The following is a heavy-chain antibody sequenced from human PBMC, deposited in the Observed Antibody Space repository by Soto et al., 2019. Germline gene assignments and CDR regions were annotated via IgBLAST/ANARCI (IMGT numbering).Heavy chain of an antibody. D-gene: IGHD3-22*01. CDR2: IYYSGST. CDR3: AGSAYDSSGYYYVLGWFDP. J-gene: IGHJ5*02. Sequence: QVQLQESGPGLVKPSETLSLTCTVSGGSISSYYWSWIRQPPGKGLEWIGYIYYSGSTNYNPSLKSRVTISVDTSKNLYSLKLSSVTAADTVVYYCAGSAYDSSGYYYVLGWFDPWGQGTLVTVSS. CDR1: GGSISSYY. V-gene: IGHV4-59*01.